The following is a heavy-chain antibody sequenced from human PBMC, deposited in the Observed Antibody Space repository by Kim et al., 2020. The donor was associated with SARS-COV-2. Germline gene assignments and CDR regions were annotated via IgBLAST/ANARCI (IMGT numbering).Heavy chain of an antibody. CDR2: IYHSGST. J-gene: IGHJ6*02. V-gene: IGHV4-4*02. Sequence: SETLSLTCAVSGGSISSSNWWSWVRQPPGKGLEWIGEIYHSGSTNYNPSLKSRVTISVDKSKNQFSLKLSSVTAADTAVYYCARGRAGYYYDSSGYFLKHYYYYYGMDVWGQGTTVTVSS. D-gene: IGHD3-22*01. CDR1: GGSISSSNW. CDR3: ARGRAGYYYDSSGYFLKHYYYYYGMDV.